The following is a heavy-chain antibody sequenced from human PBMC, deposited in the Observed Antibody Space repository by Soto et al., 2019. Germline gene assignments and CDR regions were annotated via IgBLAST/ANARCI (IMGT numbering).Heavy chain of an antibody. V-gene: IGHV3-23*01. CDR3: ARGAVMPDS. J-gene: IGHJ4*02. CDR2: ISASGGST. Sequence: EVQLLESGGGLEQPGGSLRLSCAASGFTIDSFAMTWVRQAPGKGLEWVSAISASGGSTFYADSVKGRFTISRDSSKNTLYLQMNSLRAEDTAVYYCARGAVMPDSWGQGTLVTVSS. CDR1: GFTIDSFA. D-gene: IGHD3-16*01.